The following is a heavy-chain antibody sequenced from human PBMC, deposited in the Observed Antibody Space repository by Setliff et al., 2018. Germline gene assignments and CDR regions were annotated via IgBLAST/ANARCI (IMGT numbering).Heavy chain of an antibody. J-gene: IGHJ4*02. Sequence: ASVKVSCKASGYTFTSYAMHWVRQAPGQRLEWMGWINAGNGNTKYSQKFQGRVAITRDTSASTAYMELSSLRSENTAVYYCARAIPPGYISTWYSSWGQGTLVIVSS. V-gene: IGHV1-3*01. CDR1: GYTFTSYA. D-gene: IGHD6-13*01. CDR2: INAGNGNT. CDR3: ARAIPPGYISTWYSS.